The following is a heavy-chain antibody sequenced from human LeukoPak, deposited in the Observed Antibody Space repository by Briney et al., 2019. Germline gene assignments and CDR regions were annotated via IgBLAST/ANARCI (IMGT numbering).Heavy chain of an antibody. D-gene: IGHD2-2*01. CDR1: GGSVSSGSYY. CDR3: ARRLTQYDCFDP. J-gene: IGHJ5*02. Sequence: SETLSLTCTVSGGSVSSGSYYWSWIRQPPGKGLEWIGYIYYSGSTNYNPSLKSRVTISVDTSKNQFSLHLNSVTPEDTAVCYCARRLTQYDCFDPWGQGILVTVSS. CDR2: IYYSGST. V-gene: IGHV4-61*01.